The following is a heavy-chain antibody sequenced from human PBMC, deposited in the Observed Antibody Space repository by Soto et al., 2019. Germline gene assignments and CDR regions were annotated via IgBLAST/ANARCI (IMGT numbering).Heavy chain of an antibody. J-gene: IGHJ6*02. Sequence: SETLSLTCAVYGGSFSGYYWSWIRQPPGKGLEWIGEINHSGSTNYNPSLKSRVTISVDTSKNQFSLKVSSVTAADTAVYYCARGGLYNWKDRNYRMDVWGQGTTVTVS. CDR3: ARGGLYNWKDRNYRMDV. D-gene: IGHD1-20*01. CDR2: INHSGST. V-gene: IGHV4-34*01. CDR1: GGSFSGYY.